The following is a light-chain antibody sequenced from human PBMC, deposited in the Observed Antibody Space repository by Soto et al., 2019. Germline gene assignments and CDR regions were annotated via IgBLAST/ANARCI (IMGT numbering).Light chain of an antibody. CDR1: NIGSKS. CDR3: QVWDSRSDYRGV. J-gene: IGLJ2*01. CDR2: YDS. Sequence: SYELTQPPSVSVAPGKTARITCGGNNIGSKSVNWYQQKPGQAPVLVIYYDSDRPSGIPERFSGSNSGNTATLTISRVEAGDEADYYCQVWDSRSDYRGVFGGGTKLTVL. V-gene: IGLV3-21*04.